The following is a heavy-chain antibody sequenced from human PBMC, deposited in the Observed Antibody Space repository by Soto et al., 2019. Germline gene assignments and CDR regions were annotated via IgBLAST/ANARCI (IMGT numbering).Heavy chain of an antibody. CDR3: ARDSYYDSRGGGYYFAH. CDR1: GDSVSSRHW. V-gene: IGHV4-4*02. D-gene: IGHD3-22*01. CDR2: VHHGGTT. J-gene: IGHJ4*02. Sequence: QVQLQESGPGLVKPSGTLSLTCAVSGDSVSSRHWWSWVRQSPGKGLEWIGEVHHGGTTKYNPSLRSRATISIDECKNQFSLNLTSVTAADTAVYYCARDSYYDSRGGGYYFAHWGQGTLVTVSS.